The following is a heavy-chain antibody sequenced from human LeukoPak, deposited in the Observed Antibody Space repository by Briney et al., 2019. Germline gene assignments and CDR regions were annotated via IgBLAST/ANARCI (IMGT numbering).Heavy chain of an antibody. V-gene: IGHV4-59*11. J-gene: IGHJ3*02. D-gene: IGHD4-17*01. CDR3: ARDLVTVTKGFDI. CDR1: DDSFSSHY. CDR2: ISYIGST. Sequence: SETLSLTCAVSDDSFSSHYWTWIRQPPGKGLEWIGYISYIGSTNYNPSLKSRVTTSIDTSKNQFSLKLTSVTAADTAVYYCARDLVTVTKGFDIWGQGTMVSVSS.